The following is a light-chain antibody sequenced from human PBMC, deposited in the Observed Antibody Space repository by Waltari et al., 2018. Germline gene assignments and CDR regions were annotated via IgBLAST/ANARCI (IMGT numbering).Light chain of an antibody. Sequence: DIQMTQSPSSLSASVGDRVTITCQASQDISNYLNWHQQKPGTAPKLLIYDASNLETGVPSMCSGSGSGKDFTFTISSLPPEDIATYYCQQYDNLPLTFGGGTKVEIK. CDR3: QQYDNLPLT. V-gene: IGKV1-33*01. J-gene: IGKJ4*01. CDR1: QDISNY. CDR2: DAS.